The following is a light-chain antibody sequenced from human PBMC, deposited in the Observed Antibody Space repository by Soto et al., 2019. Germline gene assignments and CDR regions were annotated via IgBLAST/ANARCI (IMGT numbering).Light chain of an antibody. CDR3: SSYTSSSTLIV. Sequence: QSALTQPASVSGSPRQSITISCTGASSDVGSYTYVSWYQQHPGTAPKLMIYEVTNRPSGVSNRFSGSKSGNTASLTISGLQAEDEAEYYCSSYTSSSTLIVFGTGTKLTVL. CDR2: EVT. CDR1: SSDVGSYTY. J-gene: IGLJ1*01. V-gene: IGLV2-14*01.